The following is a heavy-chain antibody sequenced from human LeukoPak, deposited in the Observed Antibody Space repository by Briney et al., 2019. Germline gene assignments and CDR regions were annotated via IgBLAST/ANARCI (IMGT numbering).Heavy chain of an antibody. J-gene: IGHJ3*02. CDR1: GYTFTSYY. D-gene: IGHD3-10*01. V-gene: IGHV1-2*02. Sequence: ASVKVSCKASGYTFTSYYMHWVRQAPGQGLEWMGWINPNSGGTKYEQKFQGRVTMTRDTSISTAYMELNRLRSDDTAVYYCARGGKIMISTVRGALASRDGFDIWGRGTMVTVSS. CDR3: ARGGKIMISTVRGALASRDGFDI. CDR2: INPNSGGT.